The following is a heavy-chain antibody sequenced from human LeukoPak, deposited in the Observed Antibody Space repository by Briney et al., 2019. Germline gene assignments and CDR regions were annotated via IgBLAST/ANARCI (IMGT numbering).Heavy chain of an antibody. CDR1: GYTFTSYY. CDR3: AREYCSSTSCSRHYYYYGMDV. Sequence: ASVKVSCKASGYTFTSYYMHWVRQAPGQGPEWMGIINPSGGSTSYAQKFQGRVTMTRDTSTSTVYMELSSLRSEDTAVYYCAREYCSSTSCSRHYYYYGMDVWGKGTTVTVSS. J-gene: IGHJ6*04. CDR2: INPSGGST. V-gene: IGHV1-46*01. D-gene: IGHD2-2*01.